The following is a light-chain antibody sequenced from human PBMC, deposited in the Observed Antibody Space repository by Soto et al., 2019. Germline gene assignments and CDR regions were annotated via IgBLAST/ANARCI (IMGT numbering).Light chain of an antibody. CDR1: SAHSSYD. Sequence: QSVLTQSPSASASLGASVKLTCTLSSAHSSYDIAWHQQQPEKGPRSLMRLNTDGSHSTGDGIPDRFSGSRSGAGRYLTISTRHIVDEADYYCQTWGTGMVVFGGGTKLTVL. CDR3: QTWGTGMVV. J-gene: IGLJ2*01. V-gene: IGLV4-69*01. CDR2: LNTDGSH.